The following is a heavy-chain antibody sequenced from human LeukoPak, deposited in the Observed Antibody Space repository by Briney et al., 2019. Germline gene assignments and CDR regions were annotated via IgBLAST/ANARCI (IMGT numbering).Heavy chain of an antibody. D-gene: IGHD1-26*01. J-gene: IGHJ4*02. CDR1: GFTFSSYS. V-gene: IGHV3-21*01. Sequence: GGSLRLSCAASGFTFSSYSMNWVRQAPGKGLEWVSSISSSSSCIYYADSVKGRFTISRDNAKNSLYLQMNSLRAEDTAVYYCARGESEWELLYWGQGTLVTVSS. CDR2: ISSSSSCI. CDR3: ARGESEWELLY.